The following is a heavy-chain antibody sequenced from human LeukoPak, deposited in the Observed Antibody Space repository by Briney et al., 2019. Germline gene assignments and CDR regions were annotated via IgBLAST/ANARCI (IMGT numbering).Heavy chain of an antibody. Sequence: SETLSLTCTVSGGSISSYYWSWIRQPPGKGLEWIGYISYSGSTNYNPSLKSRATISVDRSKNQFSLKLSSVTAADTAVYYCARARLSGWAFDYWGQGTLVTVSS. CDR2: ISYSGST. D-gene: IGHD6-19*01. V-gene: IGHV4-59*12. CDR1: GGSISSYY. J-gene: IGHJ4*02. CDR3: ARARLSGWAFDY.